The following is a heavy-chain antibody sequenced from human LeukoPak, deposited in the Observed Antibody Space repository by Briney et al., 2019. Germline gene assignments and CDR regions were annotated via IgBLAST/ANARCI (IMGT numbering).Heavy chain of an antibody. D-gene: IGHD6-19*01. CDR1: GYTFTSYG. J-gene: IGHJ4*02. CDR2: ISAYNGNT. CDR3: ARDYSSGLAVAGIGYN. Sequence: ASVKVSCKASGYTFTSYGISWVRQAPGQGLEWMGRISAYNGNTNYAQKLQGRVTMTTDTSTSTAYMELGSLRSDDTAVYYCARDYSSGLAVAGIGYNWGQGTLVTVSS. V-gene: IGHV1-18*01.